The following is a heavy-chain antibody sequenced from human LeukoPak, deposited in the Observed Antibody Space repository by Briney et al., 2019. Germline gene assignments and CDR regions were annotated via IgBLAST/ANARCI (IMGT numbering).Heavy chain of an antibody. CDR1: GFTFSTYS. J-gene: IGHJ4*02. Sequence: PGGSLRLSCAASGFTFSTYSMNWVRQAPGKGLEWVSSIDSRSRYIYYADSVKGRFTISRDNAKNSLYLQMNSLRAEDTAVYYCAREATNYGDHTMMIWGQGTLVTVSS. CDR2: IDSRSRYI. CDR3: AREATNYGDHTMMI. V-gene: IGHV3-21*01. D-gene: IGHD4-17*01.